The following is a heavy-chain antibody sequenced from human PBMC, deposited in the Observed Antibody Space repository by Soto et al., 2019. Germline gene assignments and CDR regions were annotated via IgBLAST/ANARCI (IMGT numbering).Heavy chain of an antibody. CDR2: IYSGGST. J-gene: IGHJ4*02. Sequence: ESGGGLVQPGGSLRLSCAASGFTVSSNYMSWVRQAPGKGLEWVSVIYSGGSTYYADSVKGRFTISRDNSKNTLYLQMNSLRAEDTAVYYCARDSYCSGGSCFGPRYYFDYWGQGTLVTVSS. CDR3: ARDSYCSGGSCFGPRYYFDY. CDR1: GFTVSSNY. D-gene: IGHD2-15*01. V-gene: IGHV3-66*01.